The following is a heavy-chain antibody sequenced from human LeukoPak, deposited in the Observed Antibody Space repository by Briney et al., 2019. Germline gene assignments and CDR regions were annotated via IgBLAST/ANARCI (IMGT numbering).Heavy chain of an antibody. J-gene: IGHJ4*02. CDR2: FDPEDGET. CDR1: GYTLTELS. D-gene: IGHD3-3*01. V-gene: IGHV1-24*01. CDR3: ARTYYDFWSGYYLPYYFDY. Sequence: GASVKVSCKVSGYTLTELSMHWVRQAPGKGLEWMGGFDPEDGETIYAQKFQGRVTMTEDTSTDTAYMELSSLRSEDTAVYYCARTYYDFWSGYYLPYYFDYWGQGTLVTVSS.